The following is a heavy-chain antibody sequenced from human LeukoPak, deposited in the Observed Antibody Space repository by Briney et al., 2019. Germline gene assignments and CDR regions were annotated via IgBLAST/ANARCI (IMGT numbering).Heavy chain of an antibody. J-gene: IGHJ4*02. CDR1: GYTFTGYY. CDR2: INPNSGGT. CDR3: ASSKATAFGDFDY. Sequence: ASVKVSCKAAGYTFTGYYMHWVRQAPGQGLEWMGRINPNSGGTNYAQKFQGRVTMTRDTSISTAYMERSRLRSDDTAVYYCASSKATAFGDFDYWGQGTLVTVSS. V-gene: IGHV1-2*06. D-gene: IGHD3-16*01.